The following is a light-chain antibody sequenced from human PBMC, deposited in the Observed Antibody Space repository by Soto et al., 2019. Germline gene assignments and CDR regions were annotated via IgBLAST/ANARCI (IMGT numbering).Light chain of an antibody. J-gene: IGKJ2*01. V-gene: IGKV3-20*01. Sequence: ESVLTQSPGTLSLSPGERATLSCRASQSVSSSYLAWYQQRPGQAPRLLIYGASTRATGIPDRFSGSGSGTDFTLTISRLEPEDFAVYYCQHFGSSSYTFGQGTKPEIK. CDR1: QSVSSSY. CDR2: GAS. CDR3: QHFGSSSYT.